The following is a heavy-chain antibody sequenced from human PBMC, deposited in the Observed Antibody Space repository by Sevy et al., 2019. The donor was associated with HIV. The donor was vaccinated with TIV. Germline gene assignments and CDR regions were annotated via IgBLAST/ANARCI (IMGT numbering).Heavy chain of an antibody. V-gene: IGHV3-23*01. J-gene: IGHJ6*02. Sequence: GGSLRLSCAASGFPFSSYAMSWVRQAPGKGLEWVSTLIGGGSRTYYADSVTGRFIISRDNSRNTLYLQMSSRRAEDTAIYYSAKRRVQSGLSGGGANYGMDVCGRGTTVAVSS. D-gene: IGHD2-8*02. CDR3: AKRRVQSGLSGGGANYGMDV. CDR1: GFPFSSYA. CDR2: LIGGGSRT.